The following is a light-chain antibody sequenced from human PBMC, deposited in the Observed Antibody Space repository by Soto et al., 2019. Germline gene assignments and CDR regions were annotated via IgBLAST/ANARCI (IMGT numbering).Light chain of an antibody. CDR3: NSYATDSTYV. CDR2: DVT. J-gene: IGLJ1*01. Sequence: QSALAQPASVSGSPGQSITISCAGTRSDVGGHNYVSWYQQYPGKAPKLIIYDVTNRPSGVSHRFSSSKSGNTASLTISGLQAEDEAAYYCNSYATDSTYVFGTGTKLTVL. V-gene: IGLV2-14*01. CDR1: RSDVGGHNY.